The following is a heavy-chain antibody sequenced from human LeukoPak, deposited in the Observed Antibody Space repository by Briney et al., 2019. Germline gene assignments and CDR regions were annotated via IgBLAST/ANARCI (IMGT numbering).Heavy chain of an antibody. Sequence: SETLSLTCTVSGGSISSYYWSWIRQPPGKGLEWIGYIYYSGSTNYNPSLKSRVTISVDTSKNQFSLKLSSVTAADTAVYYCARGGFGANYYYYYMDVWGKGTTVTVSS. D-gene: IGHD3-10*01. CDR1: GGSISSYY. CDR2: IYYSGST. CDR3: ARGGFGANYYYYYMDV. J-gene: IGHJ6*03. V-gene: IGHV4-59*01.